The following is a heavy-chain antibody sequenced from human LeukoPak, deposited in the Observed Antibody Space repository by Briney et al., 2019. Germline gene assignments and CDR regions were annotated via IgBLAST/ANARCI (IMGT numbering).Heavy chain of an antibody. V-gene: IGHV4-59*01. Sequence: KSGGSLRLSCAASGFTFSTYGMSWVRQAPGKGLEWIGYIYNSGSTNYNPSLKSRVTISVDTSNNHLSLKLSSVTAADTAAYYCARAYDSSGPFDYWGQGTLVTVSS. CDR3: ARAYDSSGPFDY. CDR2: IYNSGST. J-gene: IGHJ4*02. D-gene: IGHD3-22*01. CDR1: GFTFSTYG.